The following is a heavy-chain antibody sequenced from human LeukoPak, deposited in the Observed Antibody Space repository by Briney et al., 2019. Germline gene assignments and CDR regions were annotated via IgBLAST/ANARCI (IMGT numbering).Heavy chain of an antibody. CDR2: IIPIFGTA. D-gene: IGHD6-19*01. V-gene: IGHV1-69*06. CDR1: GGTFSSYA. Sequence: SVKVSCKASGGTFSSYAISWVRQAPGQGLEWMGGIIPIFGTANYAQKFQGRVTITADKSTSTAYMELSSLRSEDTAVYYCARDIGLAVAGTTDYWGQGTLVTVSS. J-gene: IGHJ4*02. CDR3: ARDIGLAVAGTTDY.